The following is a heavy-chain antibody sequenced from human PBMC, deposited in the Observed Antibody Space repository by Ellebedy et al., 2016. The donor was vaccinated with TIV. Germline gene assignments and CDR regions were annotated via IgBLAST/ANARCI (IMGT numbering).Heavy chain of an antibody. D-gene: IGHD6-13*01. CDR3: AGVRDGSRPFDY. CDR1: GGSITGYY. V-gene: IGHV4-59*01. J-gene: IGHJ4*02. CDR2: VFHNGRS. Sequence: SETLSLTCSVSGGSITGYYWNWIRQSPGKGLEWIGFVFHNGRSNYNPSLESRLTLSVDTSKVQFSLRLISVTAADTAVYYCAGVRDGSRPFDYWGQGALVTVSS.